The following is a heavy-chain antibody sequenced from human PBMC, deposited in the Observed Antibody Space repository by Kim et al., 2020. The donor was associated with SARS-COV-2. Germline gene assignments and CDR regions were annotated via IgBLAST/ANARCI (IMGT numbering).Heavy chain of an antibody. CDR3: ARDAPKASNWFDP. Sequence: SQKFQGRVTITRDTSASTAYMGLSSLRSEDTAVYYCARDAPKASNWFDPWGQGTLVTVSS. J-gene: IGHJ5*02. V-gene: IGHV1-3*01.